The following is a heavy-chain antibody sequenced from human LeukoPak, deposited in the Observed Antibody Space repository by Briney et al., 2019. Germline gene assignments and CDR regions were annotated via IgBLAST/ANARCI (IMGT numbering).Heavy chain of an antibody. Sequence: GGSLRLSCAASGFTFYTYAMTWVRQAPGKGLEWVSSISGSGDNTYYADSVKGRFTISRDNSKNTLYLQMNSLRAEDTAMYYCAKGSSAGRPYYFDYWGQGTLVTVSS. J-gene: IGHJ4*02. CDR2: ISGSGDNT. CDR1: GFTFYTYA. V-gene: IGHV3-23*01. CDR3: AKGSSAGRPYYFDY. D-gene: IGHD3-10*01.